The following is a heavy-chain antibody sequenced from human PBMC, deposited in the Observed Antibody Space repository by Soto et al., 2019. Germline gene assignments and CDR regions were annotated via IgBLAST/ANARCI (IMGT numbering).Heavy chain of an antibody. CDR2: INSDGSST. CDR1: GFTFSSYW. D-gene: IGHD5-12*01. J-gene: IGHJ6*03. CDR3: ARGYLRGLYYHYQMDV. V-gene: IGHV3-74*01. Sequence: EVQMVESGGGVVQPGGSLRLSCAASGFTFSSYWMSWVRQAPGKGLVWVSRINSDGSSTSYADSVKGRFTISRDNAKNTLYLQMNSLRAEDTAVYYGARGYLRGLYYHYQMDVWGKGTTVTVSS.